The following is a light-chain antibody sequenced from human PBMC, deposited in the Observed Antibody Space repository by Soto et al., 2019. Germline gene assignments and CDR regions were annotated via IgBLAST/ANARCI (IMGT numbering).Light chain of an antibody. V-gene: IGKV1-5*03. CDR2: TAS. J-gene: IGKJ1*01. CDR3: QHYNSYSEA. CDR1: QTISSW. Sequence: DIQMTQSPSALSRSVGAXASMTCRASQTISSWLAWYQQKPGKAPKLLIYTASTFKSGVPSRFSGSGSGTEFTLTISSLQPDDFATYYCQHYNSYSEAFGQGTKVDIK.